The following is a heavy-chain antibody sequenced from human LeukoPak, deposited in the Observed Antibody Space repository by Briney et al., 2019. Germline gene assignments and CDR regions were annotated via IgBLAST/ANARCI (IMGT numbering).Heavy chain of an antibody. D-gene: IGHD4-17*01. V-gene: IGHV4-34*01. J-gene: IGHJ5*02. CDR3: VRTNRLRRWFDP. CDR2: INHSGST. CDR1: GGSFSGYY. Sequence: SETLSLTCAVYGGSFSGYYWSWIRQPPGKGLEWIGVINHSGSTNYNPSLKSRVTISVDTSKNQFSLKLSSVTAADTAVYYCVRTNRLRRWFDPWGQGTLVTVSS.